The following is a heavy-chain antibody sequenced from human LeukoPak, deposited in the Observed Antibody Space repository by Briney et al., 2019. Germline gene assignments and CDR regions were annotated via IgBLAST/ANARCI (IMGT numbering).Heavy chain of an antibody. CDR2: INHSGST. V-gene: IGHV4-34*01. D-gene: IGHD3-10*01. CDR3: ARGRDGSGSYHAYYYYYMDV. J-gene: IGHJ6*03. Sequence: SETLSLTCTVSGGSISSYYWSWIRQPPGKGLEWIGEINHSGSTNYNPSLKSRVTISVDTSKNQFSLKLSSVTAADTAVYYCARGRDGSGSYHAYYYYYMDVWGKGTTVTISS. CDR1: GGSISSYY.